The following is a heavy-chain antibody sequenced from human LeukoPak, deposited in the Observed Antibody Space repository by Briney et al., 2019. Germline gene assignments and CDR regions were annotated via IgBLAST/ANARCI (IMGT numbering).Heavy chain of an antibody. J-gene: IGHJ4*02. CDR3: AKDNRRHYTSGPNPDSLH. CDR1: GFIFNNYA. D-gene: IGHD6-19*01. Sequence: GRSLRLSCAGSGFIFNNYAMHWVRQPPGKGLEWVSGISWNSGSIDYADSVKGRFTISRDNAKNSLYLQMNSLRVEDTAFYYCAKDNRRHYTSGPNPDSLHWGQGALVIVSS. CDR2: ISWNSGSI. V-gene: IGHV3-9*01.